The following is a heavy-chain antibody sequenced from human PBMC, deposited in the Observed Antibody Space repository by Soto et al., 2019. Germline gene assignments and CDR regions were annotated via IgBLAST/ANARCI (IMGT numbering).Heavy chain of an antibody. CDR1: GFDFNTYG. CDR3: AKDLYYYDSSLDDY. J-gene: IGHJ4*02. CDR2: ISFDGGSQ. Sequence: QVQLVESGGGVVQPGRSLRLSCAASGFDFNTYGLHWVRQAPGKGLEWVAAISFDGGSQYYADSVKGRFTVSRDKSNSTLYLQMNSLGAEDTATYFCAKDLYYYDSSLDDYWGQGTLVTVSS. V-gene: IGHV3-30*18. D-gene: IGHD3-22*01.